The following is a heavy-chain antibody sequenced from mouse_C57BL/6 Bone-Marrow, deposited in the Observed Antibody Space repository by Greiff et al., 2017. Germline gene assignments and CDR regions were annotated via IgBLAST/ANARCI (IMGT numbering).Heavy chain of an antibody. CDR1: GFTFSSYA. J-gene: IGHJ2*01. Sequence: EVQVVESGGGLVKPGGSLKLSCAASGFTFSSYAMSWVRQTPEKRLEWVATISDGGSYTYYPDNVKGRFTISRANAKNNLYLQMSHLKSEDTAMYYCARVPYYYGFDYWGQGTTLTVSS. D-gene: IGHD1-1*01. V-gene: IGHV5-4*01. CDR3: ARVPYYYGFDY. CDR2: ISDGGSYT.